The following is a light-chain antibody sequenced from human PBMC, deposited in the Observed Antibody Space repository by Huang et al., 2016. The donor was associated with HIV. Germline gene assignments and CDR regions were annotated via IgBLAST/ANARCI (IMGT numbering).Light chain of an antibody. CDR2: RAS. V-gene: IGKV1-5*03. J-gene: IGKJ2*01. CDR3: QQYNSYLYT. CDR1: QGIRSW. Sequence: DIQMTQSPSTLPASVGDRVSITCRASQGIRSWLVWYQQKPGKAPKLLIYRASSLETGVPSRFSGSGSGTEFTLTISSLQPDDFATYYCQQYNSYLYTFGQGTKLEIK.